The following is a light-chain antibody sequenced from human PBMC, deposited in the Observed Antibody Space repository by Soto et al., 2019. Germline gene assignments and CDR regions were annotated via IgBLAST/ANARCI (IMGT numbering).Light chain of an antibody. CDR1: SSDVGGYNR. Sequence: QSALTQPPSVSGSPGQSVAISCTGTSSDVGGYNRVSWYQQAPGKAPKLLIYDVSNRPSGGSTRFSGSKSGNTASLTIPGLQAEDEADYYCTSYASGSAYVFGPGTKVTVL. CDR2: DVS. V-gene: IGLV2-18*02. CDR3: TSYASGSAYV. J-gene: IGLJ1*01.